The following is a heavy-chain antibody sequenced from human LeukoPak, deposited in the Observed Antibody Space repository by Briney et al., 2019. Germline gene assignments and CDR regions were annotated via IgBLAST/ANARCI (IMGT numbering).Heavy chain of an antibody. Sequence: SQALSLTCTVSGGSISSGGYYWSWIRQHPGKGLEWIGYIYYSGSTYYNPSLKSRVTISVDTSKNQFSLKLSSVTAADTAVYYCARDGTMGPFSYWGQGTLVTVSS. CDR2: IYYSGST. V-gene: IGHV4-31*03. CDR3: ARDGTMGPFSY. CDR1: GGSISSGGYY. J-gene: IGHJ4*02. D-gene: IGHD4/OR15-4a*01.